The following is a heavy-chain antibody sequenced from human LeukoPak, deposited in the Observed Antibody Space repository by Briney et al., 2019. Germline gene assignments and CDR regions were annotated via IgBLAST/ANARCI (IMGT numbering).Heavy chain of an antibody. CDR1: GGTFSSYA. J-gene: IGHJ4*02. V-gene: IGHV1-69*13. D-gene: IGHD3-22*01. Sequence: APVKVSCKASGGTFSSYAISWVRQAPGQGLEWMGGIIPIFGTANYAQKFQGRVTITADESTSTAYMELSSLRSEDTAVYYCAGYYYDSSGYSYWGQGTLVTVSS. CDR3: AGYYYDSSGYSY. CDR2: IIPIFGTA.